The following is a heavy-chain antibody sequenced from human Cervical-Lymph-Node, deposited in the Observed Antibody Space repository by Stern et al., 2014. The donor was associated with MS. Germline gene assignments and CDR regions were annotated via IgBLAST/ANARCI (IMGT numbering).Heavy chain of an antibody. CDR2: IYTSGST. CDR3: ARGRCSGGNCYLVDS. J-gene: IGHJ4*02. V-gene: IGHV4-61*02. D-gene: IGHD2-15*01. Sequence: VQLQESGPGLVKPSQTLSLTCTVSGGSISSRSYYWSWIRQPAGKGLEWIGRIYTSGSTNYNTSLKSRVTISVDMTKTQSSLRLSSVTAADTAVYYCARGRCSGGNCYLVDSWGQGTPVTVSS. CDR1: GGSISSRSYY.